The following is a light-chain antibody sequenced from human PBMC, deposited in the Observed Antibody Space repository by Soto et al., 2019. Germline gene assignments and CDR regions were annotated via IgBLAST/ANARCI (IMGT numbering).Light chain of an antibody. CDR1: SSNIGSHT. J-gene: IGLJ2*01. CDR3: AAWDDSLNGVV. V-gene: IGLV1-44*01. CDR2: SNT. Sequence: QSVLTQPPSASGTPGQRVTISCSGSSSNIGSHTVNWYQQLPGTAPRLLIYSNTQRPAGVLDRFSGSKSGTSASLAISGLKSEYEADYYCAAWDDSLNGVVFCGGTKLTVL.